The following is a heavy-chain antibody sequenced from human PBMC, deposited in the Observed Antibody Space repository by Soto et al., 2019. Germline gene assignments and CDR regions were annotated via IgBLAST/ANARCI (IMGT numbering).Heavy chain of an antibody. CDR3: ARAQRYSYGYRAYFDY. J-gene: IGHJ4*02. V-gene: IGHV4-30-4*01. CDR2: IYYSGST. Sequence: SETLSLTCTVSGGSISSGDYYWSWIRQPPGKGLEWIGYIYYSGSTYYNPSLKSRVTISIETSKNQFSLKLSSVTAADTAVYYCARAQRYSYGYRAYFDYWGQGTLVT. CDR1: GGSISSGDYY. D-gene: IGHD5-18*01.